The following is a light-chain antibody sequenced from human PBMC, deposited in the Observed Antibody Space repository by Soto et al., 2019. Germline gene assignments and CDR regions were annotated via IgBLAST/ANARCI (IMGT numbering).Light chain of an antibody. J-gene: IGKJ1*01. CDR2: AAS. V-gene: IGKV1-27*01. Sequence: DIQMTQSPSSLSASVGDRVTITCRASRGIYTHLAWYQQKPGNAPKLLIYAASTLQSGVPSRFSASVSGTDCILTLSALQSEDVGTYLCQTYDKAPWTFGPGTRVDVK. CDR3: QTYDKAPWT. CDR1: RGIYTH.